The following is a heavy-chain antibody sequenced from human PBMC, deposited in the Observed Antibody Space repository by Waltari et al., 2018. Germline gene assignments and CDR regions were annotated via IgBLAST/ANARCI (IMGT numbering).Heavy chain of an antibody. CDR1: GYSFSTPW. J-gene: IGHJ4*02. Sequence: EVQLVQSGAEVKKPGESLRISCKGSGYSFSTPWLTWVRQIPGKGLEWMGNVDPTDSHTNYSPSFQGHVTISADKSINTAYLQGSSLKASDTAIYYCAKREGYYYDRSGYYYEFWGQGTLVTVSS. CDR3: AKREGYYYDRSGYYYEF. V-gene: IGHV5-10-1*01. CDR2: VDPTDSHT. D-gene: IGHD3-22*01.